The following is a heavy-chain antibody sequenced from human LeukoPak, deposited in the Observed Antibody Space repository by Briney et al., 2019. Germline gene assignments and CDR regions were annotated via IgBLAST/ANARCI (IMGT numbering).Heavy chain of an antibody. V-gene: IGHV4-59*01. CDR1: GGSISGYY. J-gene: IGHJ5*02. CDR3: ARDLGCDGSGGSDWFDP. CDR2: IYYTGST. D-gene: IGHD3-10*01. Sequence: SGTLSLTRTVSGGSISGYYWSGIRQPPAKGLEWIGDIYYTGSTNYNPSLLSQVTISIATSTNQYSLKQSSVTAADTAVYYCARDLGCDGSGGSDWFDPWGQGTLVTVSS.